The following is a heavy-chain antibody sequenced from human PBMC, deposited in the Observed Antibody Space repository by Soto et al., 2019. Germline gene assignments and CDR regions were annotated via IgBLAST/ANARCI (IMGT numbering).Heavy chain of an antibody. Sequence: QVQLVQSGAEVKKPGASVKVSCKASGYTFTSYGISWVRQAPGQGLEWMGWISAYNGNTNYAQKLHGRVNMTTDTSTSTVYMELRSLRSDDTAVYYCARDPSITSFGGGGPRSYGMDVWGQGTTVTVSS. CDR2: ISAYNGNT. J-gene: IGHJ6*02. CDR1: GYTFTSYG. V-gene: IGHV1-18*04. CDR3: ARDPSITSFGGGGPRSYGMDV. D-gene: IGHD3-3*01.